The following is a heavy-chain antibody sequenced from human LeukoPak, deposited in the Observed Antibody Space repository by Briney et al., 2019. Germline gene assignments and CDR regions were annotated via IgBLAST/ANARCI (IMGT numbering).Heavy chain of an antibody. V-gene: IGHV4-61*02. J-gene: IGHJ4*02. Sequence: PSQTLSLTCTVSGGSISSGSYYWSWIRQPAGKGLEWIGRIYHSGSTNDNPSLKSRVTMSVDTSKNQFSLKLSSVTAADTAVYYCARDVGAGIAAAFDYWGQGALVTVSS. CDR2: IYHSGST. CDR3: ARDVGAGIAAAFDY. D-gene: IGHD6-13*01. CDR1: GGSISSGSYY.